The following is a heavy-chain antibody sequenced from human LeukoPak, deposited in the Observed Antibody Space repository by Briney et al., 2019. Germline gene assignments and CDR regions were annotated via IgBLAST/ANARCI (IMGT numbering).Heavy chain of an antibody. CDR3: ARGPHGIAVAGKGNWFDP. D-gene: IGHD6-19*01. V-gene: IGHV1-69*13. CDR2: LIPILGTA. J-gene: IGHJ5*02. Sequence: GASVKVSCKASGGTFSSYAISWVRQAPGHGPEWMGGLIPILGTANYAQKFQGRVTITADDSTSTAYMELSSLTFEDTAVYYCARGPHGIAVAGKGNWFDPWGQGTLVTVSS. CDR1: GGTFSSYA.